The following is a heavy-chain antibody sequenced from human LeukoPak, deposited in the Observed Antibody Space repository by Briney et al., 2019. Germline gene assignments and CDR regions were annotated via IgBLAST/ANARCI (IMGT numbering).Heavy chain of an antibody. V-gene: IGHV4-39*07. D-gene: IGHD2-21*02. J-gene: IGHJ4*02. CDR1: GGSISSSSYY. CDR3: ARGRGVVVVTATYYFDY. Sequence: SETLSLTCTVSGGSISSSSYYWGWLRQPPGKGLEWIGSIYYSGSTYYNPSLKSRVTISVDTSKNQFSLKLSSVTAADTAVYYCARGRGVVVVTATYYFDYWGQGTLVTVSS. CDR2: IYYSGST.